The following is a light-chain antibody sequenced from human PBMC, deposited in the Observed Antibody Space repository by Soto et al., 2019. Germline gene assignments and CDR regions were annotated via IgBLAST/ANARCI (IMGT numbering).Light chain of an antibody. Sequence: EIVLTQSPDTLSLSPGERATLSCRASQSVSSSYLAWYQQKPGQAPRLLIHGASSRATGIPDRFSGSGSGTDFTLTISRLEPEDFAVYFCQQYGNSPPNTFGQGTKVEIK. J-gene: IGKJ2*01. CDR3: QQYGNSPPNT. V-gene: IGKV3-20*01. CDR1: QSVSSSY. CDR2: GAS.